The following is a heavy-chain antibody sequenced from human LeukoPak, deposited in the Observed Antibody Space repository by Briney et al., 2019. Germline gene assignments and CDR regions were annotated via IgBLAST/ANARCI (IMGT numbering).Heavy chain of an antibody. CDR1: GGSFSGYY. CDR2: INHSGST. D-gene: IGHD6-19*01. Sequence: PSETLSLTCAVYGGSFSGYYWSWIRQPPGKGLEWIGEINHSGSTNYNPSIKSRVTISVDTSKNQFSLKLRSVTAADTAVYYCARESLRQQWLVRREEYYYMDVWGKGTTVTISS. CDR3: ARESLRQQWLVRREEYYYMDV. V-gene: IGHV4-34*01. J-gene: IGHJ6*03.